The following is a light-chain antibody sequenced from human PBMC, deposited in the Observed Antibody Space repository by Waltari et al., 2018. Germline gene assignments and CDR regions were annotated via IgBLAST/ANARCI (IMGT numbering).Light chain of an antibody. J-gene: IGKJ1*01. CDR1: QSIRSN. CDR3: QQYDNWLGT. Sequence: EIVMTQSPATLSVFPGERATLSCRASQSIRSNLAWYQLKPGQAPRLLIYGASTRATGIPARFSGCGSGTEFTLTISSLQSEDFAVYFCQQYDNWLGTFGQGTKVEIK. CDR2: GAS. V-gene: IGKV3D-15*01.